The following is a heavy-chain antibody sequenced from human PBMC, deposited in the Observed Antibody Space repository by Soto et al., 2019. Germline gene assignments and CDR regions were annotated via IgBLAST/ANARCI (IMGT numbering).Heavy chain of an antibody. V-gene: IGHV4-31*03. CDR2: IYHSGSA. Sequence: QVRLQESGPGLVKPSQTLSLTCTVSGGSISSDGFYWSWIRQHPGKGLEWIGYIYHSGSAYYSPSLKSRVSISVDTSKNQFSLKMYSVTAADTAVYYCAREDGESHVGDYWGQGTLVTVSS. J-gene: IGHJ4*02. D-gene: IGHD4-17*01. CDR3: AREDGESHVGDY. CDR1: GGSISSDGFY.